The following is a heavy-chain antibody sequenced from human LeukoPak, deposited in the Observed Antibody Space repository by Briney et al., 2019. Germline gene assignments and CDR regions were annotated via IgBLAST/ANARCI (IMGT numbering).Heavy chain of an antibody. V-gene: IGHV3-23*01. D-gene: IGHD5-24*01. CDR2: ISGSGGST. CDR3: ARDRRRDGYNDY. J-gene: IGHJ4*02. Sequence: GGSLRLSCAASGFTFSRCAVSWVRQAPAKGLEWVSTISGSGGSTYYADSVKGRFTISRDNSKNTLYLQMNSLRAEDTAVYYCARDRRRDGYNDYWGQGTLVTVSS. CDR1: GFTFSRCA.